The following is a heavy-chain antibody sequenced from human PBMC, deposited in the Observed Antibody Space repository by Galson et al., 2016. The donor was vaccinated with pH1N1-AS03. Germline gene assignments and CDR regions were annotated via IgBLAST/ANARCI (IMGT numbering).Heavy chain of an antibody. Sequence: SLRLSCAGSGFTFSSCAMSWVRQAPGKGLEWVSAIAGGGVTTYYADSVKGRFTISRDNSKNTLYLRINSLRAEDTAIYYCAKLSLGYCAYWGQGTLVTVSS. J-gene: IGHJ4*02. D-gene: IGHD2-15*01. CDR3: AKLSLGYCAY. CDR2: IAGGGVTT. V-gene: IGHV3-23*01. CDR1: GFTFSSCA.